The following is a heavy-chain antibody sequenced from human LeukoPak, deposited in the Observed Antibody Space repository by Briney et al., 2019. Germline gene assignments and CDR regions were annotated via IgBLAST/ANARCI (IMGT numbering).Heavy chain of an antibody. CDR2: IYPGDSDT. CDR3: TRQSQACSTGSCYVVS. V-gene: IGHV5-51*01. CDR1: GYTFRSYW. D-gene: IGHD2-15*01. Sequence: GESLKISCEGSGYTFRSYWIGWVRQMPGKDLEWMGMIYPGDSDTRYSPSFQGQVTFSADLSLNTAYLQWSSLGASDTAIYYCTRQSQACSTGSCYVVSWGQGTQVTVSS. J-gene: IGHJ5*01.